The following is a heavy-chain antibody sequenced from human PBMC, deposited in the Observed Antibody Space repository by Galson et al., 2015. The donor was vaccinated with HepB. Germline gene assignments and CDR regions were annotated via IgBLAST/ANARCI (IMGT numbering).Heavy chain of an antibody. J-gene: IGHJ6*02. D-gene: IGHD6-13*01. Sequence: SVKVSCKASGYTFTSYAMHWVRQAPGQRLEWMGWINAGNGNTKYSQKFQGRVTITRDTSASTAYMELSSLRSEDTAVYYCARPVGQQLHYYYGMDVWGQGTTVTVSS. CDR1: GYTFTSYA. CDR2: INAGNGNT. CDR3: ARPVGQQLHYYYGMDV. V-gene: IGHV1-3*01.